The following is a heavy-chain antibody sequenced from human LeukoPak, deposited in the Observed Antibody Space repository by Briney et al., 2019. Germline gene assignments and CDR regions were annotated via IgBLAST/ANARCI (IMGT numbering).Heavy chain of an antibody. V-gene: IGHV4-34*01. Sequence: SETLSLTCAVYGGSFSGYYWSWIRQPPGKGLEWIGEINHSGSTNYNPSLKSRVTISVDTSKNQFSLKLSSVTAADTAVYYCARGQKVLLWFGLRNWFDPWGQGTLVTVSS. CDR1: GGSFSGYY. D-gene: IGHD3-10*01. CDR3: ARGQKVLLWFGLRNWFDP. CDR2: INHSGST. J-gene: IGHJ5*02.